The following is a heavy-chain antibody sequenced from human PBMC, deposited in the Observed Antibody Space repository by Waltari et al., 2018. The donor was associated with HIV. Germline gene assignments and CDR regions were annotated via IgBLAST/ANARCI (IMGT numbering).Heavy chain of an antibody. J-gene: IGHJ4*02. CDR2: ISSDGSNK. Sequence: QVQLVESGGGVVQPGRSLRLSCAASGFTFRSYAMPWVRQAPGKGLEWVAVISSDGSNKYYADSVKGRFTISRDNSKNTLYVQMNSLRAEDTAVYYCARGDVAVAGTLAYWGQGTLVTVSS. CDR1: GFTFRSYA. V-gene: IGHV3-30*04. D-gene: IGHD6-19*01. CDR3: ARGDVAVAGTLAY.